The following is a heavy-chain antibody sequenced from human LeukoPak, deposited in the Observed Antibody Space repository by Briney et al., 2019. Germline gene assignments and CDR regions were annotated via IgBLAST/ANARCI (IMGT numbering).Heavy chain of an antibody. CDR1: GDSISSGGYS. D-gene: IGHD2-2*01. CDR2: IHDSGST. J-gene: IGHJ4*02. CDR3: ARLGRVPAATIDY. Sequence: SETLSLTCAVSGDSISSGGYSWSWIRQTPGKGLEWIAYIHDSGSTYNNPSLKSRLSISIDTSKNQFSLKLSSVTAADTAVYYCARLGRVPAATIDYWGQGTLVTVSS. V-gene: IGHV4-30-4*07.